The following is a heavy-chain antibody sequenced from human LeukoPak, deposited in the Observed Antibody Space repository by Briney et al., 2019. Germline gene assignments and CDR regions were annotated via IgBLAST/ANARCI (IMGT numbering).Heavy chain of an antibody. CDR2: IRYDGSNK. CDR3: AKASSRVFDY. V-gene: IGHV3-30*02. D-gene: IGHD2-2*01. CDR1: GFTFSSYS. J-gene: IGHJ4*02. Sequence: PGGSLRLSCAASGFTFSSYSMNWVRQAPGKGLEWVAFIRYDGSNKYYADSVKGRFTISRDNSKNTLYLQMNSLRAEDTAVYYCAKASSRVFDYWGQGTLVTVSS.